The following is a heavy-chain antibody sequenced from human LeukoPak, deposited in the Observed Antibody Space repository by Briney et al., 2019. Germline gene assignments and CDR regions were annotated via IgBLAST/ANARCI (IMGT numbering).Heavy chain of an antibody. CDR2: IDPSDSYT. D-gene: IGHD3-9*01. Sequence: GESLKISCKGSGYSFTSYWIGWVRQMPGKGLEWMGRIDPSDSYTNYSPSFQGHVTISADKSISTAYLQWSSLKASDTAMYYCARVYDILTGYYDWGQGTMVTVSS. CDR1: GYSFTSYW. V-gene: IGHV5-10-1*01. CDR3: ARVYDILTGYYD. J-gene: IGHJ3*01.